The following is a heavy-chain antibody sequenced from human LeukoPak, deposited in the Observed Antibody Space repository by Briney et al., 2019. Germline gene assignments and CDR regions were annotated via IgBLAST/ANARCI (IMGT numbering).Heavy chain of an antibody. CDR1: GFTFSRYW. Sequence: TGGSLRLSCEASGFTFSRYWMHWVRQAPGKGLMWVSRINSDGSATTYADFVKGRFTISRDNAKNTVYLQMNSLRVDDTAIYYCERDYGAWGQGTLVTASP. V-gene: IGHV3-74*03. J-gene: IGHJ5*02. CDR3: ERDYGA. CDR2: INSDGSAT. D-gene: IGHD4/OR15-4a*01.